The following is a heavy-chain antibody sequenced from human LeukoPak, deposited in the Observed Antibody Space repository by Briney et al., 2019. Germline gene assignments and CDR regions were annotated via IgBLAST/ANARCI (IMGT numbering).Heavy chain of an antibody. D-gene: IGHD6-13*01. Sequence: PGGSLRLSCAASGFTVSSYAMHWVRQAPGRGREWVAVISYDGSNKYYADSVKGRFTISRDNSKNTLSLQKNSLRAEDTAVYYCARDVGSSSLDYWGQGTLVTVSS. CDR3: ARDVGSSSLDY. CDR1: GFTVSSYA. CDR2: ISYDGSNK. V-gene: IGHV3-30*04. J-gene: IGHJ4*02.